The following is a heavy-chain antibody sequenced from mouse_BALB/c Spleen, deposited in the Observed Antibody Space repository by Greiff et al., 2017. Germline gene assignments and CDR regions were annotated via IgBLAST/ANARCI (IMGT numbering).Heavy chain of an antibody. CDR3: TWNGNYRGSMDY. J-gene: IGHJ4*01. CDR1: GFTFSNYW. CDR2: IRLKSNNYAT. V-gene: IGHV6-6*02. Sequence: EVQLQESGGGLVQPGGSMKLSCVASGFTFSNYWMNWVRQSPEKGLEWVAEIRLKSNNYATHYAESVKGRFTISRDDSKSSVYLQMNNLRAEDTGIYYCTWNGNYRGSMDYWGQGTSVTVSS. D-gene: IGHD2-1*01.